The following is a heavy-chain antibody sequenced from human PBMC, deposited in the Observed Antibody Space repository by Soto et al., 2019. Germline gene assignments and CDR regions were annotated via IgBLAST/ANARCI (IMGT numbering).Heavy chain of an antibody. CDR1: GGSISSSSYY. CDR3: AIMIAARPYRYFDY. J-gene: IGHJ4*02. D-gene: IGHD6-6*01. CDR2: IYYSGST. Sequence: PSETRSLTCTVSGGSISSSSYYWGWIRQPPVKGLEWIGSIYYSGSTYYHPSLKSRVTISVDTSKNQFSLKLSSVTAADTAVYYCAIMIAARPYRYFDYWGQGTLVTVSS. V-gene: IGHV4-39*01.